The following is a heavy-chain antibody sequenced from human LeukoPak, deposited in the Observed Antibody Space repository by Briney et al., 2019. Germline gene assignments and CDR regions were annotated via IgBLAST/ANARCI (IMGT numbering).Heavy chain of an antibody. CDR2: INPNSGGT. J-gene: IGHJ3*02. D-gene: IGHD6-19*01. V-gene: IGHV1-2*02. CDR1: GYTFTGYY. CDR3: AKRLPVAGLYDAFDI. Sequence: ASVKVSCKASGYTFTGYYMHWVRQAPGQGLEWMGWINPNSGGTNYAQKFQGRVTMTRDTSISTAYMELSRLRSDDTAVYYCAKRLPVAGLYDAFDIWGQGTMVTVSS.